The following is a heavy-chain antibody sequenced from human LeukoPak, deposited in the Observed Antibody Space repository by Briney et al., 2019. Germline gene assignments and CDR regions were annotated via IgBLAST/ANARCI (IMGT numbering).Heavy chain of an antibody. V-gene: IGHV3-30*18. CDR2: ISYDGMNK. J-gene: IGHJ4*02. CDR1: GFTFSSNG. CDR3: AKDYATRWALDY. Sequence: GGSLRLSCEASGFTFSSNGVHWVRQAPGKGLEWVALISYDGMNKFYADSVRGRFIISRDNSKNALYLQMNSLRVEDTAVYYCAKDYATRWALDYWGPGTLLTVSS. D-gene: IGHD2-2*01.